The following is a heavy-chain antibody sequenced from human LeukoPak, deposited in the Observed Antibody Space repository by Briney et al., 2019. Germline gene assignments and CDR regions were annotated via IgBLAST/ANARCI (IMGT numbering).Heavy chain of an antibody. D-gene: IGHD5-24*01. CDR3: ARDAYGEMATITAY. CDR1: VYTFTSYY. J-gene: IGHJ4*02. Sequence: ASVKVSCKASVYTFTSYYMHWLRQAPGHGLEWMGIINPSGGSTSYAQKFQGRVTMTRDTSTSTVYMELSSLRSEDTAVYYCARDAYGEMATITAYWGQGTLVTVSS. CDR2: INPSGGST. V-gene: IGHV1-46*01.